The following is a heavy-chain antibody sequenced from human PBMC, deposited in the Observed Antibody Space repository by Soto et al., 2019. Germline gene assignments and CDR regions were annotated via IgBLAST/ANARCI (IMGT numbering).Heavy chain of an antibody. CDR1: GDSVSNNRAT. D-gene: IGHD1-26*01. CDR3: ERDTPDFNSGFDL. V-gene: IGHV6-1*01. J-gene: IGHJ4*02. CDR2: TYYRSKWIS. Sequence: SQTLSLTCAISGDSVSNNRATWNWIRQSPSGGLEWLGRTYYRSKWISDYAMSVKSRISINPDTSKNLISLHLNSVTPEDTAVYYCERDTPDFNSGFDLWGKGTPVTVSS.